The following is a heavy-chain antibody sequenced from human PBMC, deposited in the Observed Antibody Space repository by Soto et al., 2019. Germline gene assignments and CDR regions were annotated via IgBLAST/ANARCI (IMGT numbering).Heavy chain of an antibody. Sequence: ASVKVSCKASGGTFSSYAISWVRQAPGQGLEWMGGIIPIFGTANYAQKFQGRVTITADESTSTAYMELSSLRSEDTAVYYCARDTTYCGGDCSHPNFDIWGQGTMVTVSS. CDR1: GGTFSSYA. D-gene: IGHD2-21*02. J-gene: IGHJ3*02. CDR2: IIPIFGTA. CDR3: ARDTTYCGGDCSHPNFDI. V-gene: IGHV1-69*13.